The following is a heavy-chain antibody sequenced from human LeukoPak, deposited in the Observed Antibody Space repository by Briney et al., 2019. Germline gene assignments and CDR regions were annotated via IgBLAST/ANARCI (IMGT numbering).Heavy chain of an antibody. J-gene: IGHJ4*02. CDR2: INPNSGGA. V-gene: IGHV1-2*02. CDR3: ARQASGGWCYDY. D-gene: IGHD6-19*01. CDR1: GYTFTDYY. Sequence: ASVKVSCKASGYTFTDYYMHWVRQAPGQGLEWMGWINPNSGGAHYAQKFQGRVSMTRDTSISTIYMELSRLTSGDTAVYYCARQASGGWCYDYWGQGTLVTVSS.